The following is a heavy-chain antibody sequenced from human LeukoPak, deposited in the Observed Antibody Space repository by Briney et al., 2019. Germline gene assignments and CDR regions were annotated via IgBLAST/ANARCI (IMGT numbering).Heavy chain of an antibody. CDR1: GGSFSGYY. CDR3: ARGIGTRYSSSWLPFDP. Sequence: SETLSLTCAVYGGSFSGYYWSWIRQPPGKGLEWIGEINHSGSTNYNPSLKSRVTISVDTSKNQFSLKLSSVTAADTAVYYCARGIGTRYSSSWLPFDPWGQGTLVTASS. V-gene: IGHV4-34*01. CDR2: INHSGST. J-gene: IGHJ5*02. D-gene: IGHD6-13*01.